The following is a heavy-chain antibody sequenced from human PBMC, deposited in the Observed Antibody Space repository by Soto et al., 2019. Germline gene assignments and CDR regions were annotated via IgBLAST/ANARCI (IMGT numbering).Heavy chain of an antibody. J-gene: IGHJ4*02. CDR1: GITFTNAW. Sequence: GGSLRLSCAASGITFTNAWMSWVRQAPGKGLEWVGRIKNKADGGTADYAARVGGRFTISRDDSANTLFLQMNSLETEDTAVYYCTTDPGDYEDFWGRGTLVTVSS. CDR3: TTDPGDYEDF. CDR2: IKNKADGGTA. D-gene: IGHD4-17*01. V-gene: IGHV3-15*01.